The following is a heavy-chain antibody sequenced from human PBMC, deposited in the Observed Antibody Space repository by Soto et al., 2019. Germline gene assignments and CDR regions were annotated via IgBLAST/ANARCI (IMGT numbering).Heavy chain of an antibody. CDR1: GVSIHNSHSF. J-gene: IGHJ5*02. Sequence: PSETLSLTCTVSGVSIHNSHSFWGWIRQPPGKGLEFIGTVYYSGGAHYNSSLKSRVTISVDTANNQVSLRMRSLTAADTAVYYCGRVVEGATRNTDLDIWGQGSLVTVSS. V-gene: IGHV4-39*01. CDR2: VYYSGGA. CDR3: GRVVEGATRNTDLDI. D-gene: IGHD2-21*01.